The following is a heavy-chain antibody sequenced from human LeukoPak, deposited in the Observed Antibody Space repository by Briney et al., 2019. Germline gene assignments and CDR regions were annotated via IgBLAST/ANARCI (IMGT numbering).Heavy chain of an antibody. CDR2: IYYSGST. V-gene: IGHV4-31*03. D-gene: IGHD3-22*01. CDR1: GGSISSGGYY. CDR3: ARDPNYYDSSGSPGD. J-gene: IGHJ4*02. Sequence: SSQTLSLICTVSGGSISSGGYYWSWIRQHPGKGLEWIGYIYYSGSTYYNPSLKSRVTISVDTSKNQFSLKLSSVTAADTAVYYCARDPNYYDSSGSPGDWGQGTLVTVSS.